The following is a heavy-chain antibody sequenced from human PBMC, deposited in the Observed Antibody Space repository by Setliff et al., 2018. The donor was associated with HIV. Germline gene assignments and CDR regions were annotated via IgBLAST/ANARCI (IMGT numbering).Heavy chain of an antibody. CDR3: ATYNWNFIVGY. V-gene: IGHV4-34*01. CDR2: ITHSWST. Sequence: SETLSLTCAVYDRSFSGYYWIWIRQPPGKGLEWIGEITHSWSTYYNPSLKSRVTISVDTSKNQFSLKLSSVTAADTAVYYCATYNWNFIVGYWGQGTLVTVSS. J-gene: IGHJ4*02. CDR1: DRSFSGYY. D-gene: IGHD1-7*01.